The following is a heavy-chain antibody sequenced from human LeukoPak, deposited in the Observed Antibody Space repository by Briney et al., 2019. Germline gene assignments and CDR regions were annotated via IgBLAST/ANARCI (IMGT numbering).Heavy chain of an antibody. CDR3: ATDPLFTQPEFDH. V-gene: IGHV3-15*01. J-gene: IGHJ4*02. D-gene: IGHD2-21*01. CDR1: GFTFDKAW. CDR2: IKAKKDGGAT. Sequence: GGSLRLSCAASGFTFDKAWMSWVRQAPGQGLEWIARIKAKKDGGATDYAVPVEGRFTVTRHESKNTLYLQFNSLKTEDTAVYYCATDPLFTQPEFDHSGQRTPVAASS.